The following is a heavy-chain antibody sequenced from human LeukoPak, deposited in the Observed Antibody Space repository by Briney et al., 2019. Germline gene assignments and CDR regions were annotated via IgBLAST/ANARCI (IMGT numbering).Heavy chain of an antibody. CDR3: ARAVNPYYGMDV. J-gene: IGHJ6*02. D-gene: IGHD4-11*01. CDR2: IYYSGST. Sequence: PSETLSLTCTLSGGSISSYYWSWIRQPPGKGLEWIGYIYYSGSTNYNPSLKSRVTISVDTSKNQFSLKLSSVTAADTAVYYCARAVNPYYGMDVWGQGTTVTVSS. V-gene: IGHV4-59*01. CDR1: GGSISSYY.